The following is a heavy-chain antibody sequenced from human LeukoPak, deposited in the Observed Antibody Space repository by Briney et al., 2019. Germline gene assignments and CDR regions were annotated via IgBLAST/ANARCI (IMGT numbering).Heavy chain of an antibody. V-gene: IGHV3-30*02. CDR2: IRYDGSDK. CDR1: GFTFSSYA. J-gene: IGHJ4*02. Sequence: GGSLRLSCAASGFTFSSYAMHWVRQAPGKGLEWVAFIRYDGSDKYYADSVKGRFTISRDNSKNTLSLQVNSLRVDDTAVYYCAKDTGRDYYDSSRYPGYWGQGTLVTVSS. CDR3: AKDTGRDYYDSSRYPGY. D-gene: IGHD3-22*01.